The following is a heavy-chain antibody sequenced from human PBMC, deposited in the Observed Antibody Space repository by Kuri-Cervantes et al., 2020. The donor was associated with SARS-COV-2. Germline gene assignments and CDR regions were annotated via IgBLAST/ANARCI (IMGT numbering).Heavy chain of an antibody. J-gene: IGHJ4*02. D-gene: IGHD2-15*01. CDR3: ARDLEVVAAPVDY. CDR2: INPNSGGT. CDR1: GYTFTGYY. Sequence: ASVKVSCKASGYTFTGYYLHWVRQAPGQGLEWMGWINPNSGGTNYAQKFQGRVTMTRDTSISTAYMELSRLRSDDTAVYYCARDLEVVAAPVDYWGQGTLVTVSS. V-gene: IGHV1-2*02.